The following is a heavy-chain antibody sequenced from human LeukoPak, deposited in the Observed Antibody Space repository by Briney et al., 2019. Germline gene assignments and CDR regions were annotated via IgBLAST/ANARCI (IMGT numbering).Heavy chain of an antibody. J-gene: IGHJ3*02. CDR3: ARDLYVWGSAHAFDI. Sequence: GGSLRLSCAASGFTFSDHYMDWVRQAPGKGLEWVGRTRNKANSYTTEYAASVKGRFTISRDDSKNSLFLQMNSLKTEDTAVYYCARDLYVWGSAHAFDIWGQGTMVTVSS. V-gene: IGHV3-72*01. CDR1: GFTFSDHY. CDR2: TRNKANSYTT. D-gene: IGHD3-16*01.